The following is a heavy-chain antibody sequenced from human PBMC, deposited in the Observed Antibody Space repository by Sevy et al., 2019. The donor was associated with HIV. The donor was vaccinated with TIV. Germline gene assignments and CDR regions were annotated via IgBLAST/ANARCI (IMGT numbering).Heavy chain of an antibody. CDR1: GFIFRDYG. D-gene: IGHD6-13*01. CDR2: ISYGANHR. V-gene: IGHV3-30*18. J-gene: IGHJ5*01. Sequence: GGSLRLSCVASGFIFRDYGMHWVRQAPGKGLEWVAVISYGANHRYYADSARDRFTISRDNSKNTLFLQMNSLTIEDTAVYYCAKDSHLVITATGNNWFDSWGQGSLVTVSS. CDR3: AKDSHLVITATGNNWFDS.